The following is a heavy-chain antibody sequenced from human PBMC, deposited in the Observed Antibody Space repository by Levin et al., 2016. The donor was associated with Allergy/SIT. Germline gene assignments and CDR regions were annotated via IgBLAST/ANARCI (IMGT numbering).Heavy chain of an antibody. CDR2: IKSKTDGGTT. CDR1: GFTFSSYS. Sequence: GGSLRLSCAASGFTFSSYSMNWVRQAPGKGLEWVGRIKSKTDGGTTDYAAPVKGRFTISRDDSKNTLYLQMNSLKTEDTAVYYCTTSYGSGSVPFDYWGQGTLVTVSS. J-gene: IGHJ4*02. V-gene: IGHV3-15*01. D-gene: IGHD3-10*01. CDR3: TTSYGSGSVPFDY.